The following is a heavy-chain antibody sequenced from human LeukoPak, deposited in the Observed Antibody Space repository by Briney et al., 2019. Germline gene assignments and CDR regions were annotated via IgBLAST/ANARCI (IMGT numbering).Heavy chain of an antibody. CDR2: ITAGGAT. Sequence: GGSLRLSCVASGFTFSNAWMNWVRQAPGKGLEWLGRITAGGATDYAAPVKGRFTISRDNSENTLYLQVNNLKTEDTAVYYCTGNRIPSTAVTTWYWGQGTLVTVSS. J-gene: IGHJ4*02. V-gene: IGHV3-15*01. CDR3: TGNRIPSTAVTTWY. CDR1: GFTFSNAW. D-gene: IGHD4-17*01.